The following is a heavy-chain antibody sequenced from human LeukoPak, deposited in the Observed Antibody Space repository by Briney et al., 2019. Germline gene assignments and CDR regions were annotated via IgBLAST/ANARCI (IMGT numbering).Heavy chain of an antibody. Sequence: PGGSLRLSCAASGFTFSTYAMGWVRQAPGKGLEWVSPISASGGSTYYADSVKGRFTISRDNSKNTLYLQMNSLRAEDTAVYYCAKRGLGSSSGAYYFDYWGQGTLVTVSS. CDR3: AKRGLGSSSGAYYFDY. CDR2: ISASGGST. D-gene: IGHD6-6*01. CDR1: GFTFSTYA. J-gene: IGHJ4*02. V-gene: IGHV3-23*01.